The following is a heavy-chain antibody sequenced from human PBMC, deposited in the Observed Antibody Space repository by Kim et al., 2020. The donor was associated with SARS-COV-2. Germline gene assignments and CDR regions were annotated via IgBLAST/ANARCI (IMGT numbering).Heavy chain of an antibody. J-gene: IGHJ6*02. CDR3: AKDLIAAAGRGYYYGMDV. D-gene: IGHD6-13*01. V-gene: IGHV3-30*18. CDR1: GFTFSSYG. CDR2: ISYDGSNK. Sequence: GGSLRLSCAASGFTFSSYGMHWVRQAPGKGLEWLAVISYDGSNKYYVDSVKGRFTISRDNSKNTLYLQMISLRAEDTAVYFCAKDLIAAAGRGYYYGMDVWGQGTTVTVSS.